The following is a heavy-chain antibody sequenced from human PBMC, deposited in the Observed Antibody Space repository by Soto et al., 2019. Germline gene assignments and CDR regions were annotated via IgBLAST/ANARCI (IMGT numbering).Heavy chain of an antibody. J-gene: IGHJ4*02. V-gene: IGHV4-30-2*01. D-gene: IGHD2-2*01. CDR1: GGSISSGGYS. CDR3: ARVPDY. Sequence: QLQLQESGSGLVKPSQTLSLTCAVSGGSISSGGYSLSWIRQPPGKGLEWIGYMYHSGSTYYTLTLQRRVTISIDTSKNQFSLKLSSVTAADTAVYYCARVPDYWGQGILVTVSS. CDR2: MYHSGST.